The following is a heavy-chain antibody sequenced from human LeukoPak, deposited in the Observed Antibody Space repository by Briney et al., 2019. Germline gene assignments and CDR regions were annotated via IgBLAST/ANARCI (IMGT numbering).Heavy chain of an antibody. CDR1: GFTFSSYG. D-gene: IGHD3-22*01. Sequence: GGSLRLSCAASGFTFSSYGMHWVRQAPGKGLEWVAVIWYDGSNKYYADSVKGRFTISRDNSKNTLYLQMNSLRAEDTAVYYCAGGDYYDSSGPFDYWGQGTLVTVSS. CDR3: AGGDYYDSSGPFDY. J-gene: IGHJ4*02. V-gene: IGHV3-33*01. CDR2: IWYDGSNK.